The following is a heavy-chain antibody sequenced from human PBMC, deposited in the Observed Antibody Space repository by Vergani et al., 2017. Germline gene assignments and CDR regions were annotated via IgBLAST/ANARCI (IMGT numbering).Heavy chain of an antibody. D-gene: IGHD6-19*01. Sequence: QVQLVESGGGVVQPVRSPRLSCAAPGFSFSSYGMHRVRQAPGKGLEWVAAIWYDGSKTYYADSVKGRFTISRDNSKDKLFLQMNSLRAEDTAVYYCARPRWGRILDIAVLGGGFNSWGQGTLVTVSS. J-gene: IGHJ4*02. CDR2: IWYDGSKT. V-gene: IGHV3-33*01. CDR1: GFSFSSYG. CDR3: ARPRWGRILDIAVLGGGFNS.